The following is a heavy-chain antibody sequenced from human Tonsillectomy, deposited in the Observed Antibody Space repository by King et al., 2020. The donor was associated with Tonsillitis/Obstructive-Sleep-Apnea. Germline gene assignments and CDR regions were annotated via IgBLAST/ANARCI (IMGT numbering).Heavy chain of an antibody. Sequence: QVQLVESGAEVKKPGASVKVSCKASGYTFTSYGISWVRQAPGQGLEWMGWISAYNGNTNYAQKLQGRVTMTTDTSTSTAYMELRSLRSDDTAVYYCARDPFYDSRAREQDAFDIWGQGTMVTVSS. CDR2: ISAYNGNT. J-gene: IGHJ3*02. CDR1: GYTFTSYG. V-gene: IGHV1-18*01. CDR3: ARDPFYDSRAREQDAFDI. D-gene: IGHD3-22*01.